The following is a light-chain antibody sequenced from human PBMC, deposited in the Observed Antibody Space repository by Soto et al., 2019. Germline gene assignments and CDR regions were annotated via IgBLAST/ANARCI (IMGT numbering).Light chain of an antibody. V-gene: IGKV1-5*03. CDR2: KAS. J-gene: IGKJ4*01. CDR1: QSISSW. Sequence: IQMTQSPSTLSASVGDRVTITCRASQSISSWLAWYQQKPGKAPNLLIYKASSLESGVPSRFSGSGSATEFTLTVSSLQPDDYATYYCQQYDSYPLTIGGGTKVDIK. CDR3: QQYDSYPLT.